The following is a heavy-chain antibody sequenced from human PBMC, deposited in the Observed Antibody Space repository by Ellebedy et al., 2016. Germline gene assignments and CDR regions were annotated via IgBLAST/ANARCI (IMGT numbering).Heavy chain of an antibody. CDR1: GFTFSSYW. D-gene: IGHD3-16*02. CDR2: INSDGSST. J-gene: IGHJ5*02. CDR3: ARERPYYDYVWGSYRYTTRDWFDP. Sequence: GESLKISXAASGFTFSSYWMHWVRQAPGKGLVWVSRINSDGSSTSYADSVKGRFTISRDNAKNTLYLQMNSLRAEDTAVYYCARERPYYDYVWGSYRYTTRDWFDPWGQGTLVTVSS. V-gene: IGHV3-74*01.